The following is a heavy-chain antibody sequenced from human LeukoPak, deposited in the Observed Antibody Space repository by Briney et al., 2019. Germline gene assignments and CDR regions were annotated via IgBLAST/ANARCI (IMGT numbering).Heavy chain of an antibody. Sequence: PGESLKISCKASGYTSSTFWIGWVRQMPGRGLEWMGIIYRGDSDTRYGPSFQGQVTISVDKSISTAYLQWSSLKASDTAIYYCARNGNYLDAFNVWGQGTMVTVS. D-gene: IGHD1-7*01. J-gene: IGHJ3*01. CDR1: GYTSSTFW. CDR2: IYRGDSDT. CDR3: ARNGNYLDAFNV. V-gene: IGHV5-51*01.